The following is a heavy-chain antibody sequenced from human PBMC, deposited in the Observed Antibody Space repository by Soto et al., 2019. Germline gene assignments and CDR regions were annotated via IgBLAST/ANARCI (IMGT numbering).Heavy chain of an antibody. CDR3: ARHAYKLLTFVS. D-gene: IGHD1-1*01. CDR2: IKRLESEK. CDR1: GFTFTNYW. Sequence: GGSLRLSCAASGFTFTNYWMNWVRQPPGKGLEWVANIKRLESEKFYVGSVRGRFTISRDNAKNSVYLQMDSLRAEDTAGYYSARHAYKLLTFVSWGQRTLVTVSS. V-gene: IGHV3-7*01. J-gene: IGHJ4*02.